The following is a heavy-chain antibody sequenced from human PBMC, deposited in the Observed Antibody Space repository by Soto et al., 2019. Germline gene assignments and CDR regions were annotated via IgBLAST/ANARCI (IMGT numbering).Heavy chain of an antibody. D-gene: IGHD3-10*01. Sequence: QVQLVQSGPEVKKPGASVKVSCKASGYRFSNYGISWVRQAPGQGLERMGWISGDNGDTNYAQRAQGRVTMTIDKSTSTAYMDLARLKSDDTAVYYCVRAHALGFSNWFDPWGRGTLVTVSS. CDR1: GYRFSNYG. J-gene: IGHJ5*02. CDR3: VRAHALGFSNWFDP. CDR2: ISGDNGDT. V-gene: IGHV1-18*01.